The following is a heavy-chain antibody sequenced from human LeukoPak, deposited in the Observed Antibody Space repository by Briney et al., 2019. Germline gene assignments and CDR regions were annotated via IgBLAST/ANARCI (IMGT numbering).Heavy chain of an antibody. V-gene: IGHV3-74*01. D-gene: IGHD6-6*01. CDR3: ARGPNSNWSGLDF. J-gene: IGHJ4*02. CDR1: GFSFSGHW. Sequence: GGSLRLSCTASGFSFSGHWMHWARQLPGKGLVWFSRISPTGSTTSYADSVKGRFTVSRDNAKNTLYLQVNNLRAEDTAVYYCARGPNSNWSGLDFWGQGTLLTVSS. CDR2: ISPTGSTT.